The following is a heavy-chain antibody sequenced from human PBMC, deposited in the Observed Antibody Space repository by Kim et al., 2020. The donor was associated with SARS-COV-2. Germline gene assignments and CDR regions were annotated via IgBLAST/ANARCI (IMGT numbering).Heavy chain of an antibody. Sequence: GGSLRLSCAASGFTFSSYAMHWVRQAPGKGLEWVAVISYDGSNKYYADSVKGRFTISRDNSKNTLYLQMNSLRAEDTAVYYCASSPYWVVVVAATFQPSFDIWGQGTMVTVSS. D-gene: IGHD2-15*01. CDR3: ASSPYWVVVVAATFQPSFDI. V-gene: IGHV3-30-3*01. J-gene: IGHJ3*02. CDR1: GFTFSSYA. CDR2: ISYDGSNK.